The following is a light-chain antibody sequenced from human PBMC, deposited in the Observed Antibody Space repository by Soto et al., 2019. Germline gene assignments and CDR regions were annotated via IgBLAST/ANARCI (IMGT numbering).Light chain of an antibody. CDR2: LAS. CDR1: QDISSY. CDR3: QSLNRFPLS. V-gene: IGKV1-9*01. Sequence: IPLTQSPSSLSASVGDRVTITCRASQDISSYLAWYQQKPGKAPKLLIYLASTLHSGVPSSFSGSGSGTDFSLAICSLQPEDAATYYCQSLNRFPLSFGGGTKVEIK. J-gene: IGKJ4*01.